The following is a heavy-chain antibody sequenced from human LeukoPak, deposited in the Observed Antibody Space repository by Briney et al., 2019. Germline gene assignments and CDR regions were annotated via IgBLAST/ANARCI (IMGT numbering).Heavy chain of an antibody. V-gene: IGHV3-66*02. D-gene: IGHD3-10*01. CDR2: IYSGGST. CDR3: ARARDKYGSGSYCDY. J-gene: IGHJ4*02. Sequence: GGSPRLSCAASGFTVSSNYMSWVRQAPGKGWEWVSFIYSGGSTYYADSVKGRCTISRDNSKNTLYLQTNSLRAEDTAVYYWARARDKYGSGSYCDYWGQGTLVTVSS. CDR1: GFTVSSNY.